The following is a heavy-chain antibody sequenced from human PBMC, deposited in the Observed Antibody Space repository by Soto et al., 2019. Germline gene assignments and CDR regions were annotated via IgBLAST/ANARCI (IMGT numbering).Heavy chain of an antibody. Sequence: GGSLRLSCAASGFTFSSYAMSWDRQAPGKGLEWVSAISGSGGSTYYADSVKGRFTISRDNSKNTLYLQMNSLRAEDTAVYYCAKGFLEWATRVTGMDYWGQGTLVTVSS. CDR2: ISGSGGST. V-gene: IGHV3-23*01. J-gene: IGHJ4*02. D-gene: IGHD3-3*01. CDR3: AKGFLEWATRVTGMDY. CDR1: GFTFSSYA.